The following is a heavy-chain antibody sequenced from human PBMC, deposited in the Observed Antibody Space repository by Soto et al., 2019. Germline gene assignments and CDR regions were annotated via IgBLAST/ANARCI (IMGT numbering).Heavy chain of an antibody. V-gene: IGHV3-53*01. CDR1: GFTVSSNY. D-gene: IGHD3-10*01. J-gene: IGHJ6*02. Sequence: PGGSLRLSCAASGFTVSSNYMSWVRQAPGKGLEWVSVIYSGGSTYYADSVKGRFTISRDNSKNTLYLQMNSLRAEDTAVYYCARIGSGGFYYYYGMDVWGQGTTVTVSS. CDR2: IYSGGST. CDR3: ARIGSGGFYYYYGMDV.